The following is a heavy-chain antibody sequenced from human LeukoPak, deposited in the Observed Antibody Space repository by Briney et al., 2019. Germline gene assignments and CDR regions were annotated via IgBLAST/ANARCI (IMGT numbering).Heavy chain of an antibody. D-gene: IGHD3-22*01. J-gene: IGHJ4*02. CDR2: ISYDGSNK. CDR3: AGSGYWPHHSFDY. V-gene: IGHV3-30*14. CDR1: GFTFSSYA. Sequence: GGSLRLSCAASGFTFSSYAMHWVRQAPGKGLEWVAVISYDGSNKYYADSVKGRFTISGDNSKNTLYLQMNSLRAEDTAVYYCAGSGYWPHHSFDYWGQGTLVTVSS.